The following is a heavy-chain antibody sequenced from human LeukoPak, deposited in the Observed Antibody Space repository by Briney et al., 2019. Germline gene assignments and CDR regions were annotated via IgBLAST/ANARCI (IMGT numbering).Heavy chain of an antibody. J-gene: IGHJ4*02. V-gene: IGHV3-21*01. Sequence: GGSLRLSCAASGFTFSLYNMNWVRQAPGKGLEGVASMSSSTSQINYADSANGRFTISRDNTNNFFFLQMPSVRAEDTAVYYCETYVSPWNRLDHWGQGTLVTVSS. CDR3: ETYVSPWNRLDH. D-gene: IGHD1-1*01. CDR2: MSSSTSQI. CDR1: GFTFSLYN.